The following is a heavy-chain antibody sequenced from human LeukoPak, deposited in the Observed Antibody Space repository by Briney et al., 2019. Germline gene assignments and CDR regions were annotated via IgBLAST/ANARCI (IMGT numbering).Heavy chain of an antibody. CDR2: QNGSGGST. CDR3: ANSSGRGSRNAFDI. CDR1: GCTFSSYA. Sequence: GGSRRLSCAASGCTFSSYAVSWVRQAPGKGVEWVSAQNGSGGSTYYAVCVKRRFTNSRANSKNTLYLQMNNLRAEDTDVYYCANSSGRGSRNAFDIWGQGTMVTVSS. J-gene: IGHJ3*02. D-gene: IGHD3-16*01. V-gene: IGHV3-23*01.